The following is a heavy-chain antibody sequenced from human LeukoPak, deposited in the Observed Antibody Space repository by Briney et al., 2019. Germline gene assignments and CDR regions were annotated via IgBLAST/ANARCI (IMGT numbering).Heavy chain of an antibody. CDR1: GFTFSSYG. V-gene: IGHV3-30*18. Sequence: GGSLRLSCAASGFTFSSYGMHWVRQAPGKGLEWVAVISYDGSNKYYADSVKGRFTISRDNSKNTLYLQMNSLRAEDTAEYYCAKEGPFDPWGQGTLVTVSS. J-gene: IGHJ5*02. CDR2: ISYDGSNK. CDR3: AKEGPFDP.